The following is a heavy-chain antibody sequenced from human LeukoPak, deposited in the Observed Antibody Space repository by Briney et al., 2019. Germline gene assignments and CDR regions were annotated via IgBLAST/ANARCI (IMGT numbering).Heavy chain of an antibody. D-gene: IGHD6-19*01. CDR3: ARGSYQEEEWVVVGPLWRVAFDI. V-gene: IGHV3-48*03. CDR1: GFTFSSYE. J-gene: IGHJ3*02. Sequence: PGGSLRLSCAASGFTFSSYEMNWVRQAPGKGLEWVSYISSSGSTIYYADSVKGRFTISRDNAKNSLYLQMNSLRAEDTAVYYCARGSYQEEEWVVVGPLWRVAFDIWGQGTMVTVSS. CDR2: ISSSGSTI.